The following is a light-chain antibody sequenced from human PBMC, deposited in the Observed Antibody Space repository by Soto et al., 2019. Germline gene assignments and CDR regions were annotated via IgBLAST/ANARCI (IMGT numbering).Light chain of an antibody. J-gene: IGLJ1*01. V-gene: IGLV2-8*01. Sequence: VLTQPPSASGSPGQSVAISCTGTSSDVSGYNYVSWYQQHPGKAPKLMIYEVNKRPSGVPDRFSGSKSGNTASLTVSGLQAEDEADYYCSSYAGSSNVFGTGTKV. CDR3: SSYAGSSNV. CDR2: EVN. CDR1: SSDVSGYNY.